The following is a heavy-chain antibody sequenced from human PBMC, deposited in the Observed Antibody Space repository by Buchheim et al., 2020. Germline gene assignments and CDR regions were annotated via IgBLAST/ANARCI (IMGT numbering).Heavy chain of an antibody. CDR3: ARARWGGTGPDY. CDR1: GFTFNTYW. Sequence: DVQLVESGGGLVQPGGSLRLSCAASGFTFNTYWMSWVRQAPGKGLEWVATLKSDGSEKYYVDSVKGRFTVSRDNAENSLFLQMDSLRVEDTAVYYCARARWGGTGPDYWGQGTL. V-gene: IGHV3-7*01. J-gene: IGHJ4*02. D-gene: IGHD1-1*01. CDR2: LKSDGSEK.